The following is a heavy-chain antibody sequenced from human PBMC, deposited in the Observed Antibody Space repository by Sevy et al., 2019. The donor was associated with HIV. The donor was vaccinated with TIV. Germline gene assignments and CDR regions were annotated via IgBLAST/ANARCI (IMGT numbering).Heavy chain of an antibody. CDR2: IYTSGST. CDR1: GGSISSYY. V-gene: IGHV4-4*07. Sequence: SETLSLTCTVSGGSISSYYWSWIRQPAGKGLEWIGRIYTSGSTNYNPSLKSRVTMSVDTSKNQFSLKLSSVTAADTAVYYCARGSRDIVVAPAAPYLSYYYYMDVWGKGTTVTVSS. J-gene: IGHJ6*03. CDR3: ARGSRDIVVAPAAPYLSYYYYMDV. D-gene: IGHD2-2*01.